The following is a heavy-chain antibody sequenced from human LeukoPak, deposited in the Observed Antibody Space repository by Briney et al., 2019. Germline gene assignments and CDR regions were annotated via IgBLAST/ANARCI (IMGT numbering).Heavy chain of an antibody. J-gene: IGHJ3*02. CDR2: ISSSGSTI. CDR1: GFTFSSYE. Sequence: PGGSLRLSCAASGFTFSSYEMNWVRQAPGKGLEWVSYISSSGSTIYYADSVKGRFTISRDNAKNSLYLQMNSLRAEDTAVYYCAKDRSSGWYDAFDIWGQGTMVTVPS. D-gene: IGHD6-19*01. CDR3: AKDRSSGWYDAFDI. V-gene: IGHV3-48*03.